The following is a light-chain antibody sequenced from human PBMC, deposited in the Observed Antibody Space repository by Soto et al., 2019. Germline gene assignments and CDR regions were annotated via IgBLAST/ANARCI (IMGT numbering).Light chain of an antibody. J-gene: IGLJ3*02. Sequence: QSALTQPPSASGSPGQSVTISCTGTSSDVGGYNYVSWYQQHPGKAPKLMIYEVSKRPSGVPDRFSGSKSGTSASLAITGLQAEDEADYHCQSYDSSLSGWVFGGGTKVTVL. CDR3: QSYDSSLSGWV. V-gene: IGLV2-8*01. CDR1: SSDVGGYNY. CDR2: EVS.